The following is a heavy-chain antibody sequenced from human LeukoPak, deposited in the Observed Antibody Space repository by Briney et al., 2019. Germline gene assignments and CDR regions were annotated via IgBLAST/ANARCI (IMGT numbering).Heavy chain of an antibody. CDR2: IYHTGNT. CDR1: GGSISSGGYS. CDR3: ARGFFVRENPGSWFDP. J-gene: IGHJ5*02. D-gene: IGHD3-10*02. Sequence: PSQTLSLTCAVSGGSISSGGYSWNWIRQPPGKGLEWIGYIYHTGNTFYNPSLKSRVTISVDRSKNQFSLSLPSVTAADTAVYYCARGFFVRENPGSWFDPWGQGTLVTVSP. V-gene: IGHV4-30-2*01.